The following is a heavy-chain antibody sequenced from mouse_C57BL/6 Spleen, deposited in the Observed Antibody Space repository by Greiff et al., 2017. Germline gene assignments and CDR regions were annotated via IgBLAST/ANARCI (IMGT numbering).Heavy chain of an antibody. D-gene: IGHD1-1*01. CDR1: GYTFTSYG. Sequence: LVESGAELARPGASVKLSCKASGYTFTSYGISWVKQRPGQGLEWIGEIYPRSGNTYYNEKFKGKATLTADKSSSTAYMELRSLTSEDSAVYFCARRLTTLVEPPFDYWGQGTTLTVSS. CDR2: IYPRSGNT. J-gene: IGHJ2*01. CDR3: ARRLTTLVEPPFDY. V-gene: IGHV1-81*01.